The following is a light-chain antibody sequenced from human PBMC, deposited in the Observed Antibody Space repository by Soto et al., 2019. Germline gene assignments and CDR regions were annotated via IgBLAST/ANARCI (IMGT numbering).Light chain of an antibody. J-gene: IGLJ1*01. CDR3: QSYESGVSAWV. CDR2: GNS. Sequence: QSVLAQPPSVSGAPGQRVTISCTGSSSNIGAGYDVHWYQQLPGTAPNLLTYGNSNRPSGVPDRFSGSKSGTSASLAITGSQAEEEADYYCQSYESGVSAWVFGNGNKVTVL. V-gene: IGLV1-40*01. CDR1: SSNIGAGYD.